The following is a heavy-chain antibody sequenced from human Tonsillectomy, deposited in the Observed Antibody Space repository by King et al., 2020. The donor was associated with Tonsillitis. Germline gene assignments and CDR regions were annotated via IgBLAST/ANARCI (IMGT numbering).Heavy chain of an antibody. D-gene: IGHD3-16*01. V-gene: IGHV1-46*03. CDR2: IIPRDGDT. J-gene: IGHJ4*02. Sequence: QLVQSGAEVKKPGAAVKVSCKASGYTFTTYYMHWVRQAPGQGLEWMGRIIPRDGDTAYAQKFQGRITLTRDTSTSTVYMELSSLRSEDTAVYYCARYPAGGGRDYWGQGTLVTVSS. CDR3: ARYPAGGGRDY. CDR1: GYTFTTYY.